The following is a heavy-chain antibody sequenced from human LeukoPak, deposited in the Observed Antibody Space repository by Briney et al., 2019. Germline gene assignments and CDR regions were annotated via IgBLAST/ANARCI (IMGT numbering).Heavy chain of an antibody. CDR3: ARDGGSSSPIFGYFDY. J-gene: IGHJ4*02. CDR2: ISSSGSTI. D-gene: IGHD6-6*01. V-gene: IGHV3-11*04. CDR1: GFTFSDYY. Sequence: EGSLRLSCAASGFTFSDYYMSWIRQAPGKGLEWVSYISSSGSTIYYADSVKGRFTISRDNAKNSLYLQMNSLRAEDTAVYYCARDGGSSSPIFGYFDYWGQGTLVTVSS.